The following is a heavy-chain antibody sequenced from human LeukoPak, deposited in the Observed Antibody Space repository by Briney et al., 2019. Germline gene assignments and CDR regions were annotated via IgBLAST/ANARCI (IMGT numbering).Heavy chain of an antibody. CDR3: ARDVYYDILTGLDLYYYYYGMDV. V-gene: IGHV3-30*04. J-gene: IGHJ6*04. CDR1: GFTFSGYA. D-gene: IGHD3-9*01. CDR2: ISYDGSNK. Sequence: PGRSLRLSCAASGFTFSGYAMHWVRQAPGKGLEWVAVISYDGSNKYYADSVKGRFTISRDNSKNTLYLQMNSLRAEDTAVYYCARDVYYDILTGLDLYYYYYGMDVWGKGATVTVSS.